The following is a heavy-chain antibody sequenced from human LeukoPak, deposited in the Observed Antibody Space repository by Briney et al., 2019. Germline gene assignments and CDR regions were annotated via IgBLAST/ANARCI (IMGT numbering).Heavy chain of an antibody. J-gene: IGHJ4*02. CDR2: IYYSGST. Sequence: PSETLSLTCTVSGGSISSGDYYWSWIRQPPGKGLEWIGYIYYSGSTYYNPSLKSRVTISVDTSKNQFSLKLSSVTAADTAVYYCAKFALSGSSDYFDYWGQGTLVTVS. CDR1: GGSISSGDYY. CDR3: AKFALSGSSDYFDY. D-gene: IGHD3-10*01. V-gene: IGHV4-30-4*01.